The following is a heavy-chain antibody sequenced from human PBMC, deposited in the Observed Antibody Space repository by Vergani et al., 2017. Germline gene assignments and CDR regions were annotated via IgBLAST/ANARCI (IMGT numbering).Heavy chain of an antibody. Sequence: QVALQESGPGLVKSSETLSLNRAVSGYPVGSGYYWGWIRQPPGRGLECIGCVHRNGNTYYTSSLRSPATISRDTSKNQFSLRLTSLTATDTAVYYCARHRGSGGFFPSSYFYGMDVWGHGTTVTVSS. D-gene: IGHD3-10*01. V-gene: IGHV4-38-2*01. J-gene: IGHJ6*02. CDR2: VHRNGNT. CDR3: ARHRGSGGFFPSSYFYGMDV. CDR1: GYPVGSGYY.